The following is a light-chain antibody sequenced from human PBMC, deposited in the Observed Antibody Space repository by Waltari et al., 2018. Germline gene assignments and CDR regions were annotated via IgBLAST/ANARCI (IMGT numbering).Light chain of an antibody. CDR2: WAS. Sequence: DIVMTQSPGSLVVSLGARATINCKSGQDILYNSTNKNYLAWYQHKPGQSPKLLFYWASTRASGVPDRFSGSGSGTDFTLTISRVQAEDVAIYYCQQYYKTPSFGGGTKVE. V-gene: IGKV4-1*01. CDR3: QQYYKTPS. CDR1: QDILYNSTNKNY. J-gene: IGKJ4*01.